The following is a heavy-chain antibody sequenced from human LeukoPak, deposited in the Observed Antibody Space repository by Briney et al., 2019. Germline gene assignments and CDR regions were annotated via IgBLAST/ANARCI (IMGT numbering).Heavy chain of an antibody. V-gene: IGHV3-7*01. J-gene: IGHJ4*02. CDR3: AKWGGGFEN. D-gene: IGHD1-26*01. CDR2: IRRDGSEK. CDR1: GFTFNNYG. Sequence: PGGSLRLSCAASGFTFNNYGMSWVRQAPGKGLEWVANIRRDGSEKYYVDSVKGRFTISRDNAKNSLSLQLNSLRAEDTAVYYCAKWGGGFENWGQGTLVTVSS.